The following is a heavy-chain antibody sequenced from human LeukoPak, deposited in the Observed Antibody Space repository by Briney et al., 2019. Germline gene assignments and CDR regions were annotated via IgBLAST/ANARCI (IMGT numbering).Heavy chain of an antibody. V-gene: IGHV4-59*01. D-gene: IGHD6-19*01. CDR3: AREVAVAGTDAFDI. CDR2: IHYSGSI. CDR1: GGSISSYY. J-gene: IGHJ3*02. Sequence: PSETLSLTCTVSGGSISSYYWTWIRQSPGKGLEWIGYIHYSGSIKYNPSLESRVTMSVDTSKNQFSLKLSSVTAADTAVYYCAREVAVAGTDAFDIWGQGTMVTVSS.